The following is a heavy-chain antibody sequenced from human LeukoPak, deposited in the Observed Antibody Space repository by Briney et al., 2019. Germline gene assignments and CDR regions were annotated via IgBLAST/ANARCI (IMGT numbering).Heavy chain of an antibody. CDR2: IYYSGNT. V-gene: IGHV4-39*02. CDR1: GVSISSSNSY. CDR3: ARDPDYYDPGY. Sequence: KPSETLSLTCTVSGVSISSSNSYWGWIRQPPGKGLEWIGSIYYSGNTYYNASLKSQVSISIDTSKNQFSLKVTSVTAADTAVYFCARDPDYYDPGYWGQGTLVTVSS. J-gene: IGHJ4*02. D-gene: IGHD3-22*01.